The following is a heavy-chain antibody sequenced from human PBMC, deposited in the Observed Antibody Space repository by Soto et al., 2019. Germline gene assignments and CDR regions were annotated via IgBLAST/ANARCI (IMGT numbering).Heavy chain of an antibody. CDR2: INSDGSST. CDR1: GFTFSSYW. Sequence: GGSLRLSCAASGFTFSSYWMHWVRQGPGKGLVWVSHINSDGSSTSYADSVKGRFTISRDNAKNTLYLQMNSLRAEDTAVYYCAMLTFTLDGYNYPHYYYYGMDVWGQGTTVTVSS. J-gene: IGHJ6*02. D-gene: IGHD5-12*01. V-gene: IGHV3-74*01. CDR3: AMLTFTLDGYNYPHYYYYGMDV.